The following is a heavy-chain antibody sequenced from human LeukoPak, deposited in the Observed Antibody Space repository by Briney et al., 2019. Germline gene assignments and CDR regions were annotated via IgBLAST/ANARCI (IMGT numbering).Heavy chain of an antibody. CDR2: ISGSGGST. V-gene: IGHV3-23*01. J-gene: IGHJ4*02. Sequence: PGGSLRLSCAASGFTFSSYAMSWVRQAPGKGLEWVSAISGSGGSTYYADSVKGRFTISRDNSMHTMYLQMNSLRAEDTAVYYCATLNLFYSSGWYDYFDYWGQGNLVTVSS. CDR3: ATLNLFYSSGWYDYFDY. D-gene: IGHD6-19*01. CDR1: GFTFSSYA.